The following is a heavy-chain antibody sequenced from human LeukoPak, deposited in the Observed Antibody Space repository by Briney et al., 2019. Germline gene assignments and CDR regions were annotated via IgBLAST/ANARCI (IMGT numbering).Heavy chain of an antibody. J-gene: IGHJ4*02. Sequence: GGSLRLSCAASGFIVSNNHINWIRQAPGKGLEWVSIIYSGDTTYYSDSVKGRFTISRDNSKNTLYLQMNSLRAEDTAVYYCARRAHNWGQGALVTVSS. V-gene: IGHV3-66*01. CDR1: GFIVSNNH. CDR3: ARRAHN. CDR2: IYSGDTT.